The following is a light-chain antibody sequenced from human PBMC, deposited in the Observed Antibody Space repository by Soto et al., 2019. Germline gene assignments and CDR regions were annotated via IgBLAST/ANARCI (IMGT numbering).Light chain of an antibody. V-gene: IGKV1-5*03. CDR1: QSISSW. Sequence: DIQMTQSPSTLSASVGGRVTITCRASQSISSWLAWYQQKPGKAPKLLIYKASSLESGVPSGFSGSGSGTEFTLTISSLQPDDFATYYCQQYNSYPYTFGQGTKLEIK. J-gene: IGKJ2*01. CDR2: KAS. CDR3: QQYNSYPYT.